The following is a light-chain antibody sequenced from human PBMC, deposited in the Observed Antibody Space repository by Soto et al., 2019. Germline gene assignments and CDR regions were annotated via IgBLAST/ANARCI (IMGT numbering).Light chain of an antibody. V-gene: IGKV1-39*01. CDR1: QGISTD. Sequence: DIQMTQSPSTLSASVGDRVTITCRASQGISTDLNWYQQKPGKAPKLLIYAAFSLQSGVPSRFSGSGSGTDFTLTISSLQPEDFATYYCQQCYTTPITFGQGTRLEIK. CDR3: QQCYTTPIT. J-gene: IGKJ5*01. CDR2: AAF.